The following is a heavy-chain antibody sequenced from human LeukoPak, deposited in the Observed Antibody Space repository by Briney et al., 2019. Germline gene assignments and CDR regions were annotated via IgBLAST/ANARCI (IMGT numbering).Heavy chain of an antibody. CDR1: GGSISSSGYY. CDR2: IYYSGST. V-gene: IGHV4-31*03. D-gene: IGHD6-13*01. J-gene: IGHJ5*02. CDR3: ARAAIAAAGVVNWFDP. Sequence: TPSQTLSLTCTVSGGSISSSGYYWSWIRQHPGKGLEWIGYIYYSGSTYYNPSLKSRVTISVDTSKNQFSLKLSSVTAADTAVYYCARAAIAAAGVVNWFDPWGQGTLVTVSS.